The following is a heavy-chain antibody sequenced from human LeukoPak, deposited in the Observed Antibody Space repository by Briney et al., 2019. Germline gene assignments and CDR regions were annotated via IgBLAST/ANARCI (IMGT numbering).Heavy chain of an antibody. D-gene: IGHD3-3*01. J-gene: IGHJ4*02. CDR3: ARTYSYWSGYPTLGY. V-gene: IGHV1-8*03. CDR2: MNPNSGNT. CDR1: GYTFTSYD. Sequence: GASVKVSCKASGYTFTSYDINWVRQATGQGLEWMGWMNPNSGNTGYAQKFQGRVTITRNTSISTAYMELGSLRSEDTAVYYCARTYSYWSGYPTLGYWGQGTLVTVSS.